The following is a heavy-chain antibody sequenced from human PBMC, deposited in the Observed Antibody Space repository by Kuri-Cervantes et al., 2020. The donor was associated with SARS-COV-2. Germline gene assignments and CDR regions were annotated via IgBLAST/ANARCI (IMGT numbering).Heavy chain of an antibody. CDR1: GFTFSRYA. V-gene: IGHV3-23*01. CDR3: AKGGLSLSCHY. Sequence: GESLKISCAASGFTFSRYAMSWVRQAPGKGLEWVSAISGSGGSTYSADSVKGRFTISRDNSKDTLYLQMNSLRAEDTAVYYCAKGGLSLSCHYWGQGTLVTVSS. CDR2: ISGSGGST. D-gene: IGHD2-2*01. J-gene: IGHJ4*02.